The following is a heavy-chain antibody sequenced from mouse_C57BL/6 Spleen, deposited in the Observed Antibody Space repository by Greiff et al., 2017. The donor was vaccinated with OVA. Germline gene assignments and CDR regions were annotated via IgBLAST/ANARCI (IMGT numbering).Heavy chain of an antibody. CDR2: IYPGDGDT. V-gene: IGHV1-82*01. J-gene: IGHJ3*01. CDR3: ARRDSSGSFGY. D-gene: IGHD3-2*02. CDR1: GYAFSSSW. Sequence: VQLQQSGPELVKPGASVKISCKASGYAFSSSWMNWVKQRPGKGLEWIGRIYPGDGDTNYNGKFKGKATLTADKSSSTAYMQLSSLTSEDSAVYFCARRDSSGSFGYWGQGTLVTVSA.